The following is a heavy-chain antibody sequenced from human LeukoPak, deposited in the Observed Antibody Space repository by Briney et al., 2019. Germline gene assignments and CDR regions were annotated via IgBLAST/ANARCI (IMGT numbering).Heavy chain of an antibody. CDR2: ISSSSGTI. V-gene: IGHV3-48*01. CDR1: GFIFSNYN. J-gene: IGHJ4*02. CDR3: ARALGYSYGYVVDY. D-gene: IGHD5-18*01. Sequence: GGSLRLSCAASGFIFSNYNMNWVRQTPGKGLEWLSYISSSSGTIYYADSVKGRFTISGDNAKNSLHLQMNSLRAEDTAVYYCARALGYSYGYVVDYWGQGTRATVSS.